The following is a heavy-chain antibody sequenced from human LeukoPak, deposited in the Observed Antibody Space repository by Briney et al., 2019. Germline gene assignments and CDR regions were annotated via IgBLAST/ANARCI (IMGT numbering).Heavy chain of an antibody. Sequence: SQTLSLTCTVSGGSISSGSYYWSWIRQPAGKGLEWIGRIYTSGSTNYNPSLKSRVTISVDTSKNQFSLKLSSVTAADTAVYYCARDRPPYYYDSSGYYLDYWGQGTLVTVSS. CDR3: ARDRPPYYYDSSGYYLDY. D-gene: IGHD3-22*01. V-gene: IGHV4-61*02. J-gene: IGHJ4*02. CDR2: IYTSGST. CDR1: GGSISSGSYY.